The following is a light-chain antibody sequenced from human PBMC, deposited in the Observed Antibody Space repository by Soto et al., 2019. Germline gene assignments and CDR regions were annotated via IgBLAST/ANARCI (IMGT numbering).Light chain of an antibody. J-gene: IGKJ2*01. CDR1: QSVSSW. CDR2: KAS. V-gene: IGKV1-5*03. Sequence: DIQMTQSPSTLSAFVGDRVTITCWASQSVSSWLAWYQQKPGKAPKLLVQKASSLESGVPSRFSGSGFGTEFALTITSLQPDDFATYYCQQYSNYPYTFGQGTKLEIK. CDR3: QQYSNYPYT.